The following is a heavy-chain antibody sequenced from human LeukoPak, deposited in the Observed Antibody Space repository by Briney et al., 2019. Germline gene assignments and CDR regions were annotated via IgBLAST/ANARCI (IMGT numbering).Heavy chain of an antibody. V-gene: IGHV4-34*01. CDR2: INHSGST. J-gene: IGHJ4*02. D-gene: IGHD3-10*01. CDR1: GGSFSGYY. Sequence: PSETLSLTCAVYGGSFSGYYWSWIRQPPGKGLGWIGEINHSGSTNYNPSLKSRVTISVDTSKNQFSLKLSSVTAADTAVYYCARGFYGSGSYYLDYWGQGTLVTVSS. CDR3: ARGFYGSGSYYLDY.